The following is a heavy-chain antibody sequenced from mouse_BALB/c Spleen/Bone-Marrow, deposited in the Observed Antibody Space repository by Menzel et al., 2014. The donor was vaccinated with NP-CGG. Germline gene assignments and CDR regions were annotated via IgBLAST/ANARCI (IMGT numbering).Heavy chain of an antibody. CDR3: ARRGYGNHGSYAMDY. D-gene: IGHD2-1*01. CDR1: GFTFNRYV. Sequence: EVQRVESGGGLVKPGGSLKLSCAATGFTFNRYVMSWVRQTPEKRLEWVASISVGGSYSYYPHSVEGSFTISKDNAKNSLYLQMSSLRSEDTAMFYCARRGYGNHGSYAMDYWGQGTSVTVSS. CDR2: ISVGGSYS. J-gene: IGHJ4*01. V-gene: IGHV5-9-3*01.